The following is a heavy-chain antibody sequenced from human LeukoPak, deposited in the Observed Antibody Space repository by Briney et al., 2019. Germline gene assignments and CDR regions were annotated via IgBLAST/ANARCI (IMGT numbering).Heavy chain of an antibody. Sequence: GGSLRLSCAASGFTFDDYYMSWVRQAPGKELEWVSGINWNGGSSGYADSVKGRFTISRDNSKNTLYLQMNSLRAEDTAVYYCAKGTSDIVVVVAAYHLDYWGQGTLVTVSS. CDR3: AKGTSDIVVVVAAYHLDY. J-gene: IGHJ4*02. D-gene: IGHD2-15*01. CDR2: INWNGGSS. CDR1: GFTFDDYY. V-gene: IGHV3-20*04.